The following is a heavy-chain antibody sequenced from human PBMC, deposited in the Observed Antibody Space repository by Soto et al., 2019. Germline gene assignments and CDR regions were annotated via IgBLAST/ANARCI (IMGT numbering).Heavy chain of an antibody. CDR3: AKNGQPPYYYYGLDV. CDR1: GYTFTRYG. CDR2: ISGYNGDT. V-gene: IGHV1-18*01. J-gene: IGHJ6*02. Sequence: QGHLVQSGGEVKKPGASVKVSCKASGYTFTRYGISWVRQAPGQGLEWMGWISGYNGDTNYAQNVQGRVSMTIDTSXXTAYMELRSLTSDDTAVYYCAKNGQPPYYYYGLDVWGQGTTVTVSS. D-gene: IGHD2-8*01.